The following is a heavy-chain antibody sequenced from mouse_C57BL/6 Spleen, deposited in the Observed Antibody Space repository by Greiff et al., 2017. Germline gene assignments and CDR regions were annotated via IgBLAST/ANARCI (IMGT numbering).Heavy chain of an antibody. J-gene: IGHJ4*01. CDR1: GYTFTSYW. D-gene: IGHD2-4*01. Sequence: QVQLQQPGAELVRPGSSVKLSCKASGYTFTSYWMDWVKQRPGQGLEWIGNIYPSDSETHYNQQFKDKATLTVDKSSSKAYMQRSSLTSEDYAVYDCARLHYDYDGPYAMDYWGQGTSVTVSS. CDR2: IYPSDSET. CDR3: ARLHYDYDGPYAMDY. V-gene: IGHV1-61*01.